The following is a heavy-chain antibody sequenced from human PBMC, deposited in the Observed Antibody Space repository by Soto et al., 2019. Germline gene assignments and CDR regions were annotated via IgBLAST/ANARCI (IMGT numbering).Heavy chain of an antibody. CDR1: GYTFTSYD. CDR2: MNPNSGST. D-gene: IGHD3-9*01. CDR3: ASPYYDILTGWGSDAFDI. Sequence: QVQLVQSGAEVKKPGASVKVSCKASGYTFTSYDINWVRQATGQGLEWMGWMNPNSGSTGYAQKFQGRVTRTRNTSISTAYMELSSLRSEDTAVYYCASPYYDILTGWGSDAFDIWGQGTMVTVSS. V-gene: IGHV1-8*01. J-gene: IGHJ3*02.